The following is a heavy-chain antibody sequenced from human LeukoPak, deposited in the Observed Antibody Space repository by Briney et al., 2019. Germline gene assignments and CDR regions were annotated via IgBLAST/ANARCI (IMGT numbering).Heavy chain of an antibody. D-gene: IGHD3-3*01. CDR2: ISSSGSTI. V-gene: IGHV3-48*03. J-gene: IGHJ4*02. Sequence: GGSLRLSCAASGFTFSSYEMNWVRQAPGKGLEWVSYISSSGSTIYYADSVKGRFTISRDNAKNSLYLQMNSLRAEDTAVYYCARDPRGFLEWFTGGVDYWGQGTLVTVSS. CDR1: GFTFSSYE. CDR3: ARDPRGFLEWFTGGVDY.